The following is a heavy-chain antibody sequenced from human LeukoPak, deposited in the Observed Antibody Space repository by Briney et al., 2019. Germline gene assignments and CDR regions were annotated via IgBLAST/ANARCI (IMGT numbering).Heavy chain of an antibody. CDR3: ARDGYDFSFDP. D-gene: IGHD3-3*01. Sequence: SETLSLTCTVSGGSISSYYWSWIRQPPGKGLEWIGYIYYSGSTNYNPSLNSRVTISVDTPKNQFSLKVNSVTAADTAVYYCARDGYDFSFDPWGQGTLVTVSS. V-gene: IGHV4-59*01. CDR2: IYYSGST. CDR1: GGSISSYY. J-gene: IGHJ5*02.